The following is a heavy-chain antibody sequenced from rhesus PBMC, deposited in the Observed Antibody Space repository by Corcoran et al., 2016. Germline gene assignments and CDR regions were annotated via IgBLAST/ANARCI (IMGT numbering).Heavy chain of an antibody. CDR3: TREGLYYYSGSYRDRFDY. CDR2: ISYTGKPL. D-gene: IGHD3-16*01. J-gene: IGHJ4*01. V-gene: IGHV3-136*01. Sequence: EVQLVESGGGLVQPGGSLRLSCAASGFTFSSYDMSWVRQAPGKGLEWVSYISYTGKPLYYADSVKGRFTISRDNAKNSLSLQMSSLRAEDTAVYYCTREGLYYYSGSYRDRFDYWGQGVLVTVSS. CDR1: GFTFSSYD.